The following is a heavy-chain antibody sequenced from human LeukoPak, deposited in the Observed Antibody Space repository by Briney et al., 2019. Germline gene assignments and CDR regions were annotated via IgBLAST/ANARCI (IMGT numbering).Heavy chain of an antibody. Sequence: ASVKVSCKASGYTFTGYYMHWVRQAPGQGLEWMGWINPNSGGTNYAQKFKGRVTMTRDTSISTAYMELSSLRSDDTAVYYCARVYGYCSGGSCDYWGQGTLVTVSS. CDR3: ARVYGYCSGGSCDY. D-gene: IGHD2-15*01. CDR1: GYTFTGYY. V-gene: IGHV1-2*02. CDR2: INPNSGGT. J-gene: IGHJ4*02.